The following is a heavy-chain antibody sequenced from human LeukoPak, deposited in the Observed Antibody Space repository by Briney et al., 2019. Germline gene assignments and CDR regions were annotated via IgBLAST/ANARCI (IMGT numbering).Heavy chain of an antibody. Sequence: ASVKVSCKASGYTFTGYGISWVRQAPGQGLEWMGWISAYNGNTNYAQKLQGRVTMTTDTSTSTAYMELRSLRSDDTAVYYCARDGWSSYSSGWYDSAWGQGTLVSVSS. J-gene: IGHJ4*02. D-gene: IGHD6-19*01. CDR1: GYTFTGYG. V-gene: IGHV1-18*01. CDR2: ISAYNGNT. CDR3: ARDGWSSYSSGWYDSA.